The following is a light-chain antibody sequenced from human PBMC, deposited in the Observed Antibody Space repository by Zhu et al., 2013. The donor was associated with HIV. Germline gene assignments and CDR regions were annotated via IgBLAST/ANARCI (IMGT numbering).Light chain of an antibody. CDR1: SSDVGGYTY. CDR2: EVT. J-gene: IGLJ1*01. Sequence: QSALTQPASVSGSPGQSITISCTGTSSDVGGYTYVSWYQQHPGRAPKLMIYEVTNRPSGVSNRFSGSKSGNTASLTISGLQAEDEADYCCCSYTNNYTYVFGTGTKVTVL. CDR3: CSYTNNYTYV. V-gene: IGLV2-14*01.